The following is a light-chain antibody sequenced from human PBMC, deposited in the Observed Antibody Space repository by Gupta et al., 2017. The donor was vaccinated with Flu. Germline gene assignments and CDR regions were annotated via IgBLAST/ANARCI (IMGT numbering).Light chain of an antibody. Sequence: SYVLTQPLSVSVAPGQTARITCGGNNIGSKSVHWYQQKPGQAPVLVVYDDSDRPSGIPERFSGSNSESTATLTISRVEAGDEADYYCQVWDSGRDHPAVFGGGTKLTVL. V-gene: IGLV3-21*02. CDR3: QVWDSGRDHPAV. J-gene: IGLJ2*01. CDR1: NIGSKS. CDR2: DDS.